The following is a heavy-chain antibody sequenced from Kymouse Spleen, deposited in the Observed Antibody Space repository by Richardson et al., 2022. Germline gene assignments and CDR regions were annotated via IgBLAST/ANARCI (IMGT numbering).Heavy chain of an antibody. V-gene: IGHV3-7*01. Sequence: EVQLVESGGGLVQPGGSLRLSCAASGFTFSSYWMSWVRQAPGKGLEWVANIKQDGSEKYYVDSVKGRFTISRDNAKNSLYLQMNSLRAEDTAVYYCARDGPGSSSSDHYYYGMDVWGQGTTVTVSS. CDR1: GFTFSSYW. J-gene: IGHJ6*02. CDR3: ARDGPGSSSSDHYYYGMDV. CDR2: IKQDGSEK. D-gene: IGHD6-6*01.